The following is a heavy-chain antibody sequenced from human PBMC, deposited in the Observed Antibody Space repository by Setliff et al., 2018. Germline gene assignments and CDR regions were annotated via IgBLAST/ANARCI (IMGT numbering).Heavy chain of an antibody. D-gene: IGHD3-10*01. CDR1: GFTFGDYP. CDR3: AKDKYYMGGLPTYLES. CDR2: IRSKAYGGTT. J-gene: IGHJ4*02. Sequence: KPGGSLRLSCAASGFTFGDYPVNWFRQAPGKGLEWVGFIRSKAYGGTTEYAPSVKGRFTVSRDKSTNTLYLQMNNLRPEDTAVYFCAKDKYYMGGLPTYLESWGQGTLVTVSS. V-gene: IGHV3-49*05.